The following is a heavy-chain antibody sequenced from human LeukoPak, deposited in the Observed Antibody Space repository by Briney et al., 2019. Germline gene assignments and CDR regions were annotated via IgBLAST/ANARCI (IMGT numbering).Heavy chain of an antibody. V-gene: IGHV4-34*01. Sequence: SETLSLTCAVYGGSFSGYYWSWIRQPPGKGLEWIAEINHSGSTNYNPSLKSRVTISVDTSKNQFSLKLSSVTAADTAVYYCARLVSYVVVVTAIHYYYYMDVWGKGTTVTISS. CDR1: GGSFSGYY. D-gene: IGHD2-21*02. J-gene: IGHJ6*03. CDR2: INHSGST. CDR3: ARLVSYVVVVTAIHYYYYMDV.